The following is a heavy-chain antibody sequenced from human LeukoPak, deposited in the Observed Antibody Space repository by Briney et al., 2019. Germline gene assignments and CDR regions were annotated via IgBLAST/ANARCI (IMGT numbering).Heavy chain of an antibody. CDR1: GYSFINYW. CDR2: IYPGDSDT. J-gene: IGHJ4*02. D-gene: IGHD6-13*01. CDR3: AKLGAYSSSWYGFFDY. Sequence: GESLKISCKTSGYSFINYWIGWVRQMPGKGLECMGIIYPGDSDTRYSPSFQGQVTISADKSISTAYLHWSSLKASDTAMYYCAKLGAYSSSWYGFFDYWGQGTLVTVSS. V-gene: IGHV5-51*01.